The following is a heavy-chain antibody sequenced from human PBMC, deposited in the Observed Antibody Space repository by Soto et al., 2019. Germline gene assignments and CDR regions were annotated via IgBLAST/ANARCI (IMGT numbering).Heavy chain of an antibody. D-gene: IGHD3-3*01. V-gene: IGHV4-31*03. CDR2: IYYSGST. Sequence: QVQLQESGPGLVKPSQTLSLTCTVSGGSISSGDYYWSWIRQHPGKGLEWIGYIYYSGSTYYNPSLKSRVTLSVDTSKNQFSLKLGSVTAADTAVYYCARWWSGSRQGFDPWGQGTLVTVSS. J-gene: IGHJ5*02. CDR3: ARWWSGSRQGFDP. CDR1: GGSISSGDYY.